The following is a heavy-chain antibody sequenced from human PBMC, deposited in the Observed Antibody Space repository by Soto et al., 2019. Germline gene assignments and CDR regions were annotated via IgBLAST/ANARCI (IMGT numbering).Heavy chain of an antibody. V-gene: IGHV3-7*03. Sequence: GGSLRLSCAASGFTFSSYWMSWVRQAPGKGLKWVANIKQDGSEKYDVDSVKGRCTIARDNAKNSLYLKMNSLIAEDTAVYYCARAQFLECGWGQGTRVTVSS. J-gene: IGHJ4*02. D-gene: IGHD3-3*01. CDR2: IKQDGSEK. CDR1: GFTFSSYW. CDR3: ARAQFLECG.